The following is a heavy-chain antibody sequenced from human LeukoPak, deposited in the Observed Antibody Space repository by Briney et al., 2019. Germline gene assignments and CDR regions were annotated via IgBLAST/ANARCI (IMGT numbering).Heavy chain of an antibody. CDR3: AKDLDGSGSYYLFDY. J-gene: IGHJ4*02. Sequence: PGGSLRLSCAASGFSLSSYAMSWVRQAPGKGLEWVAVISYDGSNKYYADSVKGRLTISRDNSKNTLYLQMNSLRAEDTAVYYCAKDLDGSGSYYLFDYWGQGTLVTVSS. V-gene: IGHV3-30*18. CDR1: GFSLSSYA. D-gene: IGHD3-10*01. CDR2: ISYDGSNK.